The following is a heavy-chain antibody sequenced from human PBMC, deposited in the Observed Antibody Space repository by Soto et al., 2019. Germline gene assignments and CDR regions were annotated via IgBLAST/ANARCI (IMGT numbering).Heavy chain of an antibody. CDR1: GFSLATSGVA. Sequence: QITLKESGLTLVKPTQTLTLTCTFSGFSLATSGVAVGWIRQPPGKALEWLGMIYWDDDERYSPSLKSRLSITKDTSKNQVVLKMTNMDPVDTATYYCEYRHSSGWYVGGGKQWFGPWGQGILVTVSS. J-gene: IGHJ5*02. CDR3: EYRHSSGWYVGGGKQWFGP. V-gene: IGHV2-5*02. CDR2: IYWDDDE. D-gene: IGHD6-19*01.